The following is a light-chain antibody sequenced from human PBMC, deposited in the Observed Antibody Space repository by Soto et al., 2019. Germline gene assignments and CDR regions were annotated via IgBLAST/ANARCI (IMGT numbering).Light chain of an antibody. J-gene: IGKJ4*01. CDR2: AAS. CDR3: QQYNNWPRRLT. CDR1: QSISSN. V-gene: IGKV3-15*01. Sequence: EIVLTQSPGTLSLSPGQRATLSCRASQSISSNFLAWYQQKPGQAPRLLIYAASTRATGIPARFSGSGSGTEFTLTISSLQSEDFAVYYCQQYNNWPRRLTFGGGTKVDIK.